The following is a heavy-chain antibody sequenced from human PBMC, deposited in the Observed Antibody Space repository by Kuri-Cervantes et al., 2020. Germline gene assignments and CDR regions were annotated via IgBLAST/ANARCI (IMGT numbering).Heavy chain of an antibody. CDR3: ARGPSQAAADWYFDL. CDR2: ISDRGDST. J-gene: IGHJ2*01. CDR1: GFTFSTYA. D-gene: IGHD6-13*01. V-gene: IGHV3-23*01. Sequence: GGSLRLSCAASGFTFSTYAMSWVRQAPGKGLQWVSAISDRGDSTFYADSVKGRFTISRDDSKNTAYLQMNSLKTEDTALYYCARGPSQAAADWYFDLWGRGTLVTVSS.